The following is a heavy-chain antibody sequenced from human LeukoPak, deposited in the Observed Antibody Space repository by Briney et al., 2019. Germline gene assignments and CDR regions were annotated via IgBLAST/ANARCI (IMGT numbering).Heavy chain of an antibody. V-gene: IGHV3-21*04. Sequence: PGGSLRLSCAASGFTFSSYSMNWVRQAPGKGLEWVSSISSSSSYIYYADSVKGRFTISRDNAKNSLYLQMNSLRAEDTAVYYCARDDALLFLEWLSHGMDVWGQGTTVTVSS. CDR1: GFTFSSYS. D-gene: IGHD3-3*01. CDR2: ISSSSSYI. CDR3: ARDDALLFLEWLSHGMDV. J-gene: IGHJ6*02.